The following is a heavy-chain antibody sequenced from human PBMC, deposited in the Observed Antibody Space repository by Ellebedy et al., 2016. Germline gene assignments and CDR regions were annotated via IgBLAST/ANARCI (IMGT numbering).Heavy chain of an antibody. V-gene: IGHV2-5*02. Sequence: SGPTLVKPTQTLTLTCTVSGFSVSASGLGVGWIRQPPGKALEWLALIYWDDTEFYSPSLKTRLTITRDTSKNQVVLTMTNMDPVDTGTYYCAHRPGNTAMVAFDYWGQGTLVTVSS. J-gene: IGHJ4*02. CDR1: GFSVSASGLG. CDR3: AHRPGNTAMVAFDY. CDR2: IYWDDTE. D-gene: IGHD5-18*01.